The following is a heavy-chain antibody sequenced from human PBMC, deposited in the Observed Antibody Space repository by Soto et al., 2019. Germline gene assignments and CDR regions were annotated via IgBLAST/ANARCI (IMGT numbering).Heavy chain of an antibody. V-gene: IGHV1-69*12. CDR3: ANWLNEAGIGGNYYDGMDV. Sequence: QVQLVQSGAEVKKPGSSVKVSCKASGGTFNNYAFSWVRQAPGQGLEWLGGIMPIFGRPDYAQKFRDRVTIPADESTNIAHMELSSLKSEETAVYYCANWLNEAGIGGNYYDGMDVWGQATTDSVSS. D-gene: IGHD6-19*01. J-gene: IGHJ6*02. CDR2: IMPIFGRP. CDR1: GGTFNNYA.